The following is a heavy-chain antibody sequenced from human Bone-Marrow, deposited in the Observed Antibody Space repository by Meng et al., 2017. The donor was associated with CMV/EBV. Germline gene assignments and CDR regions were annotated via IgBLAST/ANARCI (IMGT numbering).Heavy chain of an antibody. CDR3: ARYSSSDMDV. CDR2: ISSSGSYI. D-gene: IGHD6-6*01. CDR1: GFAFSSYI. J-gene: IGHJ6*02. V-gene: IGHV3-21*04. Sequence: GGSLRLSCAASGFAFSSYIMNWVRQAPGKGLEWVSSISSSGSYIYYADSVKGRFSISRDNSKNTLYLQMNSLRAEDTAVYYCARYSSSDMDVWGQGTTVTVSS.